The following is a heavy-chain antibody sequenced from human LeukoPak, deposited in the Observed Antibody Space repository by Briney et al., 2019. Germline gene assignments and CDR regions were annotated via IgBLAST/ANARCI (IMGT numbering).Heavy chain of an antibody. CDR2: IIPIFGTA. V-gene: IGHV1-69*05. Sequence: SVKVSCKASGYTFTGYYMHWVRQAPGQGLEWMGGIIPIFGTANYAQKFQGRVTITTDESTSTAYMELSSLRSEDTAEYYCARARIVVVVAATQGYFDLWGRGTLVTVSS. CDR3: ARARIVVVVAATQGYFDL. D-gene: IGHD2-15*01. J-gene: IGHJ2*01. CDR1: GYTFTGYY.